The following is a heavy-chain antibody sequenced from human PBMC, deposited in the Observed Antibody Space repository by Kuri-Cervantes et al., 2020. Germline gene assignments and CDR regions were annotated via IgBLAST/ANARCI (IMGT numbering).Heavy chain of an antibody. V-gene: IGHV4-39*01. CDR2: IYYSGST. D-gene: IGHD3-16*02. CDR3: ARRITFGGVITQGEYNWFDP. Sequence: GSLRLSCSVSGGSISSSSYYWGWIRQPPGKGLEWIGNIYYSGSTYYNPSLKSRVTISVDTSKNQFSLTLSSVTAADTAVYYCARRITFGGVITQGEYNWFDPWGQGTLVTVSS. J-gene: IGHJ5*02. CDR1: GGSISSSSYY.